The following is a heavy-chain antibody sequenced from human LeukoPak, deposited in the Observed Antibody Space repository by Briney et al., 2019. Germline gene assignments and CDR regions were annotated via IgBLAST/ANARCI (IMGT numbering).Heavy chain of an antibody. V-gene: IGHV3-23*01. Sequence: PRGSLRLSCAASGFTFSSYAMSWVRQAPGKGLEWVSAISGSGGSTYYADSVKGRFTISRDNSKNTLYLQMNSLRAEDTAVYYCAKDLTGTTLSDFDYWGQGTLVTVSS. J-gene: IGHJ4*02. CDR3: AKDLTGTTLSDFDY. CDR2: ISGSGGST. CDR1: GFTFSSYA. D-gene: IGHD1-20*01.